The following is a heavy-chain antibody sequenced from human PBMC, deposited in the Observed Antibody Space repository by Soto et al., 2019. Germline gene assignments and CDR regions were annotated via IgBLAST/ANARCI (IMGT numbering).Heavy chain of an antibody. Sequence: PSETLSLTCTVSGGSISSGGYYWSWIRQHPGKGLEWIGYIYYSGSTYYNPSLKSRVTISVDTSKNQFSLKLSSVTAADTAVYYCARTGTIIPFDYWGQGTLVTVSS. CDR2: IYYSGST. D-gene: IGHD1-7*01. CDR1: GGSISSGGYY. V-gene: IGHV4-31*03. J-gene: IGHJ4*02. CDR3: ARTGTIIPFDY.